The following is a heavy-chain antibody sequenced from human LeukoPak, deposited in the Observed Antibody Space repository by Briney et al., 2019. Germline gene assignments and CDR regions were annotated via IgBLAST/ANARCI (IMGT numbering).Heavy chain of an antibody. CDR3: ARGWDFWSGYYPAYFDY. J-gene: IGHJ4*02. CDR2: IKQDGSEK. CDR1: GFTFSSYW. Sequence: PGGSLRLSCAASGFTFSSYWMSWVRQAPGKGLEWVANIKQDGSEKYYVDSVKGRFTISRDNAKNSLYLQMNSLRAEDTAVYYCARGWDFWSGYYPAYFDYWGQGTLVTVSS. V-gene: IGHV3-7*01. D-gene: IGHD3-3*01.